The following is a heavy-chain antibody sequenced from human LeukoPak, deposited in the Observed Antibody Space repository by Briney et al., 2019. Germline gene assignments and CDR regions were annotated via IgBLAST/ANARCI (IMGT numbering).Heavy chain of an antibody. CDR2: INHSGST. CDR1: GESFNDYY. Sequence: SETLSLTCAVYGESFNDYYWSWIRQPPGKGLEWIGEINHSGSTNYNPSLKSRVTISGDTSKNQFSLKLNSVTAADTAVYYCARRDFWSGYYNYWGQGTLVTVSS. CDR3: ARRDFWSGYYNY. D-gene: IGHD3-3*01. V-gene: IGHV4-34*01. J-gene: IGHJ4*02.